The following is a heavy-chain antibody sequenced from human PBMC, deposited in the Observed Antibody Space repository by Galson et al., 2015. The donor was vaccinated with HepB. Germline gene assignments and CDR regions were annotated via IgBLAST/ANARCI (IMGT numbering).Heavy chain of an antibody. J-gene: IGHJ4*02. CDR2: IIPIFGTA. CDR3: ASPHSGGYYDSSGYSISPFDY. D-gene: IGHD3-22*01. Sequence: SVKVSCKASGGTFSSYAISWVRQAPGQGLEWMGGIIPIFGTANYAQKFQGRVTITADESTSTAYMELSSLRSEDTAVYYCASPHSGGYYDSSGYSISPFDYWGQGTLVTVSS. CDR1: GGTFSSYA. V-gene: IGHV1-69*13.